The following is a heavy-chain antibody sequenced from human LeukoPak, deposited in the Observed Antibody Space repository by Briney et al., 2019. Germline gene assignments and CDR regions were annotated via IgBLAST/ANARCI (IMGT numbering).Heavy chain of an antibody. Sequence: SETLSLTCTVSGGSISSYYWSWIRQPPGKGLEWIGEINHSGSTNYNPSLKSRVTISVDTSKNQFSLKLSSVTAADTAVYYCAAYGSGSQCFDYWGQGTLVTVSS. CDR2: INHSGST. D-gene: IGHD3-10*01. J-gene: IGHJ4*02. V-gene: IGHV4-34*01. CDR3: AAYGSGSQCFDY. CDR1: GGSISSYY.